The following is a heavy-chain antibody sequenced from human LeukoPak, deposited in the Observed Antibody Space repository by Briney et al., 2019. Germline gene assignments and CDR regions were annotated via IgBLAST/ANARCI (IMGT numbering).Heavy chain of an antibody. CDR2: IRYSGST. CDR1: GGSITSHC. V-gene: IGHV4-59*08. Sequence: SETLSLTCSVSGGSITSHCWGWVRRPPGKGLEWLGCIRYSGSTNYNPSLKSRVTISVDTSKNQFSLKLSSVTAADTAVYYCARTPRSYYYDSSGYYDYWGQGTLVTVSS. D-gene: IGHD3-22*01. J-gene: IGHJ4*02. CDR3: ARTPRSYYYDSSGYYDY.